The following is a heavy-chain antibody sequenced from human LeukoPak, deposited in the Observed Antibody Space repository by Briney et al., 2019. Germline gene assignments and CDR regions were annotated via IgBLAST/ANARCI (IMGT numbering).Heavy chain of an antibody. V-gene: IGHV4-61*01. CDR3: ASGYYDYVWGSYRGDNFDY. CDR1: GGSVSSGSYY. Sequence: SETLSLTCTVSGGSVSSGSYYWSWIRQPRGKGLEWIGYIYYSGSTNYNPSLKSRVTISVDTSKNQFSLKLSSVTAADTAVYYCASGYYDYVWGSYRGDNFDYWGQGTLVTVSS. CDR2: IYYSGST. J-gene: IGHJ4*02. D-gene: IGHD3-16*02.